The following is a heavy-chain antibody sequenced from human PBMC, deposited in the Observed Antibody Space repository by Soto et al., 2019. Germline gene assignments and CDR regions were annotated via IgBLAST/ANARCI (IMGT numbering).Heavy chain of an antibody. D-gene: IGHD6-19*01. V-gene: IGHV4-31*03. Sequence: PSETLSLTCTVSGGSISSGGYYWSWIRQHPGKGLEWIGYIYYSGSTYYNPSLKSRVTISVDTSKNQFSLKLSSVTAADTAVYYCARSGGLARGAFDIWGQGTMVTVSS. J-gene: IGHJ3*02. CDR2: IYYSGST. CDR3: ARSGGLARGAFDI. CDR1: GGSISSGGYY.